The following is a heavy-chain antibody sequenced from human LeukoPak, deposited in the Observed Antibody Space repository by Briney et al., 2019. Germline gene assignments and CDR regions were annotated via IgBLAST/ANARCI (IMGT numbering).Heavy chain of an antibody. CDR1: GFTFDDYG. Sequence: PGGSLRLSCAASGFTFDDYGMSWVRQAPGKGLEWVSGINWNGGSTGYADSVKGRFTISRDNAKNSLYLQMNSLRAEDTAVYYCYCSGGRCPYNWFDPWGQGTLVTVSS. D-gene: IGHD2-15*01. V-gene: IGHV3-20*04. CDR2: INWNGGST. CDR3: YCSGGRCPYNWFDP. J-gene: IGHJ5*02.